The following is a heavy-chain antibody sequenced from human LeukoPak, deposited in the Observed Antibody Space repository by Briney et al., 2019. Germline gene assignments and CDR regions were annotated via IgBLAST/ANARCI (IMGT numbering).Heavy chain of an antibody. CDR3: ARVRNGDNDY. CDR1: GGSISSYY. J-gene: IGHJ4*02. D-gene: IGHD4-17*01. CDR2: IYYSGST. Sequence: PSETLSLTCTVSGGSISSYYWSWIRQPPGKGLEWIGYIYYSGSTNYNPSLKSRVTISVDTSKNQFSLKLSSVTAADTAVYYCARVRNGDNDYWGQGTLVTASS. V-gene: IGHV4-59*01.